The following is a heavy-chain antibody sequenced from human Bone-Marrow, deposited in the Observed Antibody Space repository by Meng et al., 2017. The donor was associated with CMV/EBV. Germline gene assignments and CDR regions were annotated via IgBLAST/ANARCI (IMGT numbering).Heavy chain of an antibody. Sequence: GGSLRLSCAASGFTFSSYWRSGVRQAPGKGLEWVANIKQDGSEKYYVDSVKGRFTISRDNSKNTLYLQMNSLRAEDTAVYYCAIHATAAGARLDYWGQGTLVTVSS. D-gene: IGHD1-26*01. V-gene: IGHV3-7*01. CDR2: IKQDGSEK. J-gene: IGHJ4*02. CDR1: GFTFSSYW. CDR3: AIHATAAGARLDY.